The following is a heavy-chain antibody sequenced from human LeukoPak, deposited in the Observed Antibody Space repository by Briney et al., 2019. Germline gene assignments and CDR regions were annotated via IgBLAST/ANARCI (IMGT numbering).Heavy chain of an antibody. CDR1: GFTFSNYR. CDR2: INSDGSDT. Sequence: GGSLRLSCAASGFTFSNYRMHWVRQTPGKGLVWASRINSDGSDTIYADSVKGRFTISRDNAKNMLFLQMDSLRAEDTAVYHCARDPNYYDSSGNFDYWGQGILVTVSS. J-gene: IGHJ4*02. CDR3: ARDPNYYDSSGNFDY. D-gene: IGHD3-22*01. V-gene: IGHV3-74*01.